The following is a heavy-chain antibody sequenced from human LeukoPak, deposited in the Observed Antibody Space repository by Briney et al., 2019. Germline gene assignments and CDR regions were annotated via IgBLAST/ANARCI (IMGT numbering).Heavy chain of an antibody. V-gene: IGHV4-34*01. J-gene: IGHJ4*02. CDR2: INHRGST. Sequence: PSETLSLTCDVYGGSFSGYYWSWIRQPPGKGLEWIGEINHRGSTNYNPSLKSRVTISVDTSKNQFSLKLTSVTAADAAVYYCVRGGIVVATDYWGQGTLVTVSS. CDR3: VRGGIVVATDY. D-gene: IGHD6-19*01. CDR1: GGSFSGYY.